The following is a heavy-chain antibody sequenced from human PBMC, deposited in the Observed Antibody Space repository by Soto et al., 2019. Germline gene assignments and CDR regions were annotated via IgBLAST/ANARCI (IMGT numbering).Heavy chain of an antibody. J-gene: IGHJ4*02. CDR3: ARDRGYYGSGSYVWYY. V-gene: IGHV1-69*01. CDR2: IILIFGIA. Sequence: QVQLVQSGAEVKKPGSSVKVSCKASGGTFSSYAISWVRQAPGQGLEWMGGIILIFGIAYYAQKFQGKVTIPADESTSTAYMELSSLRSEDTAVYYCARDRGYYGSGSYVWYYWGQGTLVTVSS. CDR1: GGTFSSYA. D-gene: IGHD3-10*01.